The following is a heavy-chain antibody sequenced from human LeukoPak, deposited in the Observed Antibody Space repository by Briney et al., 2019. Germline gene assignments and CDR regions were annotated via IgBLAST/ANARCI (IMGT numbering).Heavy chain of an antibody. J-gene: IGHJ4*02. V-gene: IGHV3-53*01. CDR2: IYSGGST. CDR1: GFTVSSNY. Sequence: GGSLRLSCAASGFTVSSNYMSWVRQAPGKGLEWVSVIYSGGSTYYADSVKGRFTISRDNSKNTLYLQMNSLRAEDTAVYYCASQASRNYDATYYFDYWGQGTLVTVSS. D-gene: IGHD3-22*01. CDR3: ASQASRNYDATYYFDY.